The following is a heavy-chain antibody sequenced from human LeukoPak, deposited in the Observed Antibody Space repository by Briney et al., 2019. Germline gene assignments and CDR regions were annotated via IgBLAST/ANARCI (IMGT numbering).Heavy chain of an antibody. V-gene: IGHV1-69*04. Sequence: ASVKVSCKASGGTFSSYAISWVRQAPGQRLEWMGRIIPIFGIANYAQKFQGRVTITSDKSTSTAYMELSSLRSEDTAVYYCARVHGSESYYGADAFDIWGQGTMVTVSS. J-gene: IGHJ3*02. CDR3: ARVHGSESYYGADAFDI. CDR2: IIPIFGIA. CDR1: GGTFSSYA. D-gene: IGHD3-10*01.